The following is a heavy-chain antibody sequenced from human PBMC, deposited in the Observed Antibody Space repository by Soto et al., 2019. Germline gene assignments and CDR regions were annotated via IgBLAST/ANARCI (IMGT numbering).Heavy chain of an antibody. CDR1: GFTFSSYS. J-gene: IGHJ6*02. CDR3: ARDQGAMVRGVLTPEYYYYGMDV. D-gene: IGHD3-10*01. V-gene: IGHV3-21*01. CDR2: ISSSSSYI. Sequence: GGSLRLSCAASGFTFSSYSMNWVRQAPGKGLEWVSSISSSSSYIYYADSVKGRFTISRDNAKNSLYLQMNSLRAEDTAVYYCARDQGAMVRGVLTPEYYYYGMDVWGQGTTVTVSS.